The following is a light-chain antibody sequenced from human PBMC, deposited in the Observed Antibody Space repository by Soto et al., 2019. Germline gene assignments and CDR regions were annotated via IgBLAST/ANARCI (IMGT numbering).Light chain of an antibody. CDR3: QQYNNLPLT. V-gene: IGKV4-1*01. Sequence: DIVLTQSPRYLAVTLGERATINCKSSQRVLYSSHNKNYFAWYQQKPGQPPKLLIYWASTRESGVPDRFSGSGSGTDFTLTISSLQSEDVAVYYCQQYNNLPLTFGEGTRLEI. CDR1: QRVLYSSHNKNY. J-gene: IGKJ5*01. CDR2: WAS.